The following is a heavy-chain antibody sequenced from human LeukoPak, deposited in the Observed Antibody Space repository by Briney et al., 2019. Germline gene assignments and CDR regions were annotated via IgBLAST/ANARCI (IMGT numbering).Heavy chain of an antibody. CDR1: GGTFSSYA. CDR3: ARDRDFWSGYSPRAFDI. J-gene: IGHJ3*02. V-gene: IGHV1-69*04. D-gene: IGHD3-3*01. Sequence: SVKVSCKASGGTFSSYAISWVRQAPGQGLEWMGRIIPILGIANYAQKFQGRVTMTTDTSTSTAYMELRSLRSDDTAVYYCARDRDFWSGYSPRAFDIWGQGTMVTVSS. CDR2: IIPILGIA.